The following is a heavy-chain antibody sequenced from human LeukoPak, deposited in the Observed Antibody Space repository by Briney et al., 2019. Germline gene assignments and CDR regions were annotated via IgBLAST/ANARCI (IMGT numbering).Heavy chain of an antibody. CDR2: ISSSSYI. D-gene: IGHD3-22*01. J-gene: IGHJ4*02. Sequence: PGGSLRLSCAASGFTFSSYSMNWVRQAPGKGLEWVSSISSSSYIYYADSVKGRFTISRDNAKNSLYLQMNSLRAEDTAVYYCARDRTVIYDSSGYYFDYWGQGTLVTVSS. V-gene: IGHV3-21*01. CDR3: ARDRTVIYDSSGYYFDY. CDR1: GFTFSSYS.